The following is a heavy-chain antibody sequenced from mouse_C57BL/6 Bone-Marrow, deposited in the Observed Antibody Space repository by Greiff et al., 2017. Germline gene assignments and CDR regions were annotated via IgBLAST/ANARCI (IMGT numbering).Heavy chain of an antibody. CDR1: GYSFTDYN. D-gene: IGHD2-4*01. CDR3: ARGYDYDDAMDY. V-gene: IGHV1-39*01. J-gene: IGHJ4*01. CDR2: INPNYGTT. Sequence: VQLQQSGPELVKPGASVKISCKASGYSFTDYNMNWVKQSHGKSLEWIGVINPNYGTTSYNQKFKGKATLTVAQSSSTTYMQLNRLTSEDSAVYYCARGYDYDDAMDYWGQGTSVTVSS.